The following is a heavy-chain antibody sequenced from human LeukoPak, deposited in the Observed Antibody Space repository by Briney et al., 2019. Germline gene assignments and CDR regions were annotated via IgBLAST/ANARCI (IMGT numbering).Heavy chain of an antibody. D-gene: IGHD3-10*01. CDR2: IYHSGST. CDR3: ARVLDYYGSGTYGFDY. V-gene: IGHV4-38-2*01. Sequence: PSETLSLTSAVSGYSISIGHYWGWIRQPPGKGLEWIASIYHSGSTFYNPSLKSRVTISVDTSKNQFSLKLSSVTAADTAIYYCARVLDYYGSGTYGFDYGGQGTLVTVSS. J-gene: IGHJ4*02. CDR1: GYSISIGHY.